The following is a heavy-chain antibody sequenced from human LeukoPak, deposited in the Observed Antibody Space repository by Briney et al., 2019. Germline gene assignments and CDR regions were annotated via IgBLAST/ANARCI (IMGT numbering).Heavy chain of an antibody. CDR1: GYTFTNYD. D-gene: IGHD1-26*01. CDR3: ARVTRSIDY. Sequence: ASVRVTCKASGYTFTNYDINWVRQATGQGLEWMGWMNTNSGNTGYAQKFQGRVTMTRDTSISTAYMELSSLRSDDTAVYYCARVTRSIDYWGQGTLVSVSS. J-gene: IGHJ4*02. CDR2: MNTNSGNT. V-gene: IGHV1-8*01.